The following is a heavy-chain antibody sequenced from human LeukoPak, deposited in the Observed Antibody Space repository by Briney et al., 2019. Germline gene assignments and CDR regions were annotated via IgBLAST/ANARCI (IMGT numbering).Heavy chain of an antibody. D-gene: IGHD4-17*01. Sequence: GGSLRLSCAASRFTFSTYTMNWVRQAPGKGLEWVSSISSSSSYIYYADSVKGRFTISRDNAKNSLYLQMNALRAEDTAVYYCARDRTTVTTFDYWGQGTLVTVSS. CDR3: ARDRTTVTTFDY. CDR1: RFTFSTYT. CDR2: ISSSSSYI. V-gene: IGHV3-21*01. J-gene: IGHJ4*02.